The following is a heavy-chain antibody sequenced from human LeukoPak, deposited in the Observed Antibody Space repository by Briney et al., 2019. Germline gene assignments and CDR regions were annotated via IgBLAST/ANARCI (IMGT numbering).Heavy chain of an antibody. CDR3: ARQVGSGWYGYFDH. CDR1: GGSTSSGGDY. CDR2: IYYSGSA. V-gene: IGHV4-31*03. Sequence: SETLSLTCTVSGGSTSSGGDYWSWIRQHPGKGLEWIGYIYYSGSAYYNPSLKSRVTISVDTSNNQFSLDLSSVTAADTAVYYCARQVGSGWYGYFDHWGQGTLVTVSS. J-gene: IGHJ4*02. D-gene: IGHD6-19*01.